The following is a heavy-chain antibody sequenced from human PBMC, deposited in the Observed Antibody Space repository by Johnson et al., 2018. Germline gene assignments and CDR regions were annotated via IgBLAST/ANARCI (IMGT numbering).Heavy chain of an antibody. CDR1: GYTFTDYY. Sequence: QVQLVQSGAEVKKPGASVKVSCKASGYTFTDYYMHWVRQAPGQGLEWMGWINPNSGGTNYAQNFQGRVTMTRDTSISTAYMELSRLRSDDTAVYYCATLTSRYYYYYDMDVWGKGTTVTVSS. CDR3: ATLTSRYYYYYDMDV. J-gene: IGHJ6*03. V-gene: IGHV1-2*02. D-gene: IGHD1-1*01. CDR2: INPNSGGT.